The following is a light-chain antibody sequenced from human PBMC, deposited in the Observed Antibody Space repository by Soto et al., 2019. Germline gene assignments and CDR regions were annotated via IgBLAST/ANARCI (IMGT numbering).Light chain of an antibody. CDR3: QQYDNWPIT. CDR2: AAS. V-gene: IGKV3-15*01. Sequence: DIEMTQSPSSLSVSPGERATLSCRATQDVASNLDWFQQKPGQAPRLLIYAASTRATGIPARFSGSGSGTEFTLTISSLQPEDFAAYYCQQYDNWPITFGQGTRLEIK. J-gene: IGKJ5*01. CDR1: QDVASN.